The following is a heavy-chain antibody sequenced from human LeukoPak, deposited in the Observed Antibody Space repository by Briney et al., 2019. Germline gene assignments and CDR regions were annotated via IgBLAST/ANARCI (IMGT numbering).Heavy chain of an antibody. CDR2: IYHGGTT. CDR3: ARERGIVVVNPSSPDI. CDR1: GYSISSGYY. Sequence: SETLSLTCTVSGYSISSGYYWGWIRQPPGKGLEWIGSIYHGGTTYYNPSLKSRVTISVDTSKNQFSLRLSSVTAADTAVYYCARERGIVVVNPSSPDIWGQGTMVTVSS. J-gene: IGHJ3*02. D-gene: IGHD3-22*01. V-gene: IGHV4-38-2*02.